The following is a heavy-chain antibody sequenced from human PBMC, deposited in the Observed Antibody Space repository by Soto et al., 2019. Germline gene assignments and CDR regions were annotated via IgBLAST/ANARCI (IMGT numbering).Heavy chain of an antibody. V-gene: IGHV3-33*01. CDR2: IWYDGSNK. CDR1: GFTFSSYG. Sequence: QVQLVESGGGVVQPGRSLRLSCAASGFTFSSYGMHWVRQAPGKGLEWVAVIWYDGSNKYYADSVKGRFTISRDNSKNTLYLQMNSLRAEDTAVYYCAGGRYFDWLPLDYWGQGTRVTVSS. D-gene: IGHD3-9*01. CDR3: AGGRYFDWLPLDY. J-gene: IGHJ4*02.